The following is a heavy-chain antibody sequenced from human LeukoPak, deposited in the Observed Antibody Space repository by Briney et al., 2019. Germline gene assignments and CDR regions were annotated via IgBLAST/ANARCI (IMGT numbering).Heavy chain of an antibody. CDR2: LNLDGSDK. Sequence: PGGSLRLSCVVSGFTFSESWMSWVRQAPGKGLGWVASLNLDGSDKYYVDSVKGRFTISRDNAKNSLYLQMDSLKAEDTAAYYCATEDSSDYYSFDYWGQGTLVTVSS. CDR1: GFTFSESW. V-gene: IGHV3-7*03. D-gene: IGHD3-22*01. J-gene: IGHJ4*02. CDR3: ATEDSSDYYSFDY.